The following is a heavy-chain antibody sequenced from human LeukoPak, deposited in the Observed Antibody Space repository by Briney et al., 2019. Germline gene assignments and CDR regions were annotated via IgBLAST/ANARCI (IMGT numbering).Heavy chain of an antibody. CDR2: ISVSGGST. CDR1: ALTFSSYA. D-gene: IGHD4-17*01. CDR3: AKGGHLVTTSY. J-gene: IGHJ4*02. Sequence: GGSLRLSCAASALTFSSYAMSWVRQAPGKGLEWVSVISVSGGSTYYADSVKCRFTISRDNSKNTLYVQMNSLRAEDTAVENCAKGGHLVTTSYWGQGTLVTVSS. V-gene: IGHV3-23*01.